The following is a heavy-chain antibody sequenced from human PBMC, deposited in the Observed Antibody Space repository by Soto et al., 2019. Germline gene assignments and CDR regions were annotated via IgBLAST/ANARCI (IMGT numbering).Heavy chain of an antibody. D-gene: IGHD6-19*01. CDR1: GYTFTSFG. J-gene: IGHJ5*02. CDR3: ARYSSGSYGGNWFDP. Sequence: ASVKVSCKASGYTFTSFGISWVRQAPGQGLEWMGWITPYNTNTHYAQNLQGRVTMTADTSTSTAYMELRSLRSDDTAVYYCARYSSGSYGGNWFDPWGQGTLVTVS. V-gene: IGHV1-18*01. CDR2: ITPYNTNT.